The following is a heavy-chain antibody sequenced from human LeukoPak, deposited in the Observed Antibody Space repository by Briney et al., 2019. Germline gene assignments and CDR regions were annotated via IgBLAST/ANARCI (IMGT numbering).Heavy chain of an antibody. D-gene: IGHD3-10*01. CDR1: GFTFSSYA. CDR3: AKVRGVIYFDY. V-gene: IGHV3-23*01. Sequence: PGGSLRLSCAASGFTFSSYAMNWVRQAPGKGLEWVSTISGSGGSTYYADSVKGRFTISRDNSKNTLYLQMNGLRAEDTAVYYCAKVRGVIYFDYWGQGTLVTVSS. J-gene: IGHJ4*02. CDR2: ISGSGGST.